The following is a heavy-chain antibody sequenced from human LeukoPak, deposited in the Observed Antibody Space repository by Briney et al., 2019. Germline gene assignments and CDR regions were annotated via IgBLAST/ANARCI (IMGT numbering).Heavy chain of an antibody. CDR2: TYYRSKWYN. D-gene: IGHD1-26*01. J-gene: IGHJ5*02. Sequence: SQTLSLTCAISGDSVSSNSAAWNWIRQSPSRGLEWLGRTYYRSKWYNEYAVSVKSRITINPDAFKNQFSLQLNSVTAADTAVYYCARVVGSLYNWFDPWGQGTLVTVSS. CDR3: ARVVGSLYNWFDP. V-gene: IGHV6-1*01. CDR1: GDSVSSNSAA.